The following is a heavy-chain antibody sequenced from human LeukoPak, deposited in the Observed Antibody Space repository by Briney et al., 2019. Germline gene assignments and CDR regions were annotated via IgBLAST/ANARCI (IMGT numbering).Heavy chain of an antibody. D-gene: IGHD3-22*01. CDR2: IYSGGST. CDR1: GFTVSSNY. V-gene: IGHV3-53*04. J-gene: IGHJ4*02. Sequence: GSLRLSCAASGFTVSSNYMSWVRQAPGKGLEWVSVIYSGGSTYYAASVNGRFTISRHNSKNTLYLQMNSLRAEDTAVYYCARYDSRGYLFDYWGQGTLVTVSS. CDR3: ARYDSRGYLFDY.